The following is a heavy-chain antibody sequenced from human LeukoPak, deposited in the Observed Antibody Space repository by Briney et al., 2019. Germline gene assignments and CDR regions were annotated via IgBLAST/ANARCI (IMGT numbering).Heavy chain of an antibody. CDR1: GYTFTGYY. J-gene: IGHJ4*02. Sequence: ASVKVSCKASGYTFTGYYMHWVRQAPGQGLEWMGRINPNSGGTNYAQKFQGRVTMTRDTSISTAYMELSSLRSEDTAVYYCARDRGGATWILFDYWGQGTLVTVSS. CDR2: INPNSGGT. D-gene: IGHD5-18*01. CDR3: ARDRGGATWILFDY. V-gene: IGHV1-2*06.